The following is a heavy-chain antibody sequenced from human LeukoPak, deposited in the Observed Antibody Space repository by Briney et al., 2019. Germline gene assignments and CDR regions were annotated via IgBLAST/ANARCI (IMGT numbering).Heavy chain of an antibody. D-gene: IGHD6-19*01. V-gene: IGHV4-61*01. CDR3: ATVGGSGWFDY. J-gene: IGHJ4*02. CDR2: IYYSGST. CDR1: GDSVSSGYYY. Sequence: SETLSLTCTVSGDSVSSGYYYWNWIRQPPGTGLEWIGRIYYSGSTNYNPSLKSRVTISVDTSKNQFSLRLSSVTAADTAVYFCATVGGSGWFDYWGQGTLVAVSS.